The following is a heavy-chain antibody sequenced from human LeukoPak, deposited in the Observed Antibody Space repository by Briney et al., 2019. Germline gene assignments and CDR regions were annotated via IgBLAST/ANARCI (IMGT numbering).Heavy chain of an antibody. Sequence: QAGGSLRLSCAASGFTFSSYAMHWVRQAPGKGLEGVAVISYDGSNKYYADSVKGRFTISRDNSKNTLYLQLNSLTAEDTAVYYCTKGGATPLSYYYYYYMDVWGKGTTVTVSS. CDR3: TKGGATPLSYYYYYYMDV. CDR1: GFTFSSYA. V-gene: IGHV3-30*04. CDR2: ISYDGSNK. D-gene: IGHD1-26*01. J-gene: IGHJ6*03.